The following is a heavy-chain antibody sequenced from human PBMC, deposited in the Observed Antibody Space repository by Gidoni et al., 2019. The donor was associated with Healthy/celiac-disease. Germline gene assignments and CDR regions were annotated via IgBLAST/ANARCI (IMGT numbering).Heavy chain of an antibody. V-gene: IGHV4-39*01. CDR3: ARLANYYGWAGDV. J-gene: IGHJ6*02. CDR2: IYYSGST. Sequence: QLQLQESGPGLVKPSETLSLTCTVSGGSISSSSYYWGWIRQPPGKGLEWIGSIYYSGSTYYHPSLKSRVTISVDTSKNQFSLKLSSVTAADTAVYYCARLANYYGWAGDVWGQGTTVTVSS. CDR1: GGSISSSSYY. D-gene: IGHD3-10*01.